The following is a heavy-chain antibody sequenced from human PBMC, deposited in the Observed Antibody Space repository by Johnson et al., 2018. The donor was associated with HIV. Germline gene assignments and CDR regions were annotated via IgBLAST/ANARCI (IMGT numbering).Heavy chain of an antibody. J-gene: IGHJ3*02. CDR1: GFTFSSYA. CDR3: AKEALRGGEYDAFDI. D-gene: IGHD2-15*01. Sequence: QVQLVESGGGVVQPGGSLRLSCAASGFTFSSYAMHWVRQAPGKGLEWVAFIRYDGSNKYYADSVKGRFTISRDNSKNTMNLQMNSLRAEDTAVYYCAKEALRGGEYDAFDIWGQGTMVTVSS. V-gene: IGHV3-30*02. CDR2: IRYDGSNK.